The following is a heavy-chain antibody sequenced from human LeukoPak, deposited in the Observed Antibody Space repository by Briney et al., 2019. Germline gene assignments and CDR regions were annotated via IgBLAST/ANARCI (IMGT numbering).Heavy chain of an antibody. CDR3: ARTTEGGYTYGYFYYYYMDV. D-gene: IGHD5-18*01. CDR2: IYYSGST. CDR1: GGSISSYY. Sequence: PETLSLTCTVSGGSISSYYWSWIRQPPGKGLEWIGYIYYSGSTNYKSSLKSRVTISVDTSKNQFSLKLNSVTAADTAVYYCARTTEGGYTYGYFYYYYMDVWGKGTTVTVSS. V-gene: IGHV4-59*01. J-gene: IGHJ6*03.